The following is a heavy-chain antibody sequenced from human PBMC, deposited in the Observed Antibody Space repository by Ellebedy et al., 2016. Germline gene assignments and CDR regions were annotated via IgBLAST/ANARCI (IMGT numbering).Heavy chain of an antibody. CDR2: MNPNSGNT. CDR1: GYTFTSYD. V-gene: IGHV1-8*01. CDR3: ARGRAVRGVITPLFDY. D-gene: IGHD3-10*01. J-gene: IGHJ4*02. Sequence: ASVKVSCKASGYTFTSYDINWVRQATGQGLEWMGWMNPNSGNTGYAQKFQGRVTMTRNTSISTAYMELSSLRSEDTAVYYCARGRAVRGVITPLFDYWGQGTLVTVSS.